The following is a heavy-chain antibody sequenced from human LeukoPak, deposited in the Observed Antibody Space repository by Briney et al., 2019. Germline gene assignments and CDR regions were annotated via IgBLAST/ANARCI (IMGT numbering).Heavy chain of an antibody. J-gene: IGHJ4*02. V-gene: IGHV4-59*01. CDR1: DDSISDYY. D-gene: IGHD3-16*01. Sequence: SETLSLTSTVSDDSISDYYRGWIRQPPGKGLEWIGYFHNSGTSTYNPSLKSRVTISADTSKNQFSLKLNSLTTADTAVYYCTRGAGWLIDYWGQGILVTVSS. CDR2: FHNSGTS. CDR3: TRGAGWLIDY.